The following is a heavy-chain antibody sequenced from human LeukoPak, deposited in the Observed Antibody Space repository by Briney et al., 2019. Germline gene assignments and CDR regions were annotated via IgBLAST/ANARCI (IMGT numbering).Heavy chain of an antibody. CDR3: AREVSVAGNNWFDP. J-gene: IGHJ5*02. CDR1: GGSISSYY. Sequence: SETLSLTCTVSGGSISSYYWSWIWQPPGKGLEWIGYIYYSGSTNYNPSLKSRVTISVTSKNQFSLKLSSVTAADTAVYFCAREVSVAGNNWFDPWGQGALVTVSS. V-gene: IGHV4-59*01. CDR2: IYYSGST. D-gene: IGHD6-19*01.